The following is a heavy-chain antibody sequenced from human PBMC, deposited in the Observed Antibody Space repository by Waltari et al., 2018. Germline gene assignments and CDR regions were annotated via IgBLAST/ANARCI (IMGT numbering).Heavy chain of an antibody. CDR3: ARGRRDGYNLTWTYYFDY. CDR1: GGTFSRYT. V-gene: IGHV1-69*02. D-gene: IGHD5-12*01. Sequence: QVQLVQSGAAVKTPGSSVTVSCKASGGTFSRYTISWVLPAPGQGLEWMGRIIPILGIANYAQKFQSRVTITADKSTSTAYMELSSLRSEDTAVYYCARGRRDGYNLTWTYYFDYWGQGTLVTVSS. CDR2: IIPILGIA. J-gene: IGHJ4*02.